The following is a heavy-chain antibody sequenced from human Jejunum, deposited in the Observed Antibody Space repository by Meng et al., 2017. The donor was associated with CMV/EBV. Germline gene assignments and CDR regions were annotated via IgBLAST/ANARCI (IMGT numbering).Heavy chain of an antibody. V-gene: IGHV5-51*01. CDR3: ARWDCSTSCYGSYYYYYGMDV. Sequence: WLGLVRQMPGKGLAWMGMIYPGDSDPKYSPSFQGQVTISADKSISTAYLQWSSLKASDTAKYYCARWDCSTSCYGSYYYYYGMDVWGQGTTVTVSS. CDR2: IYPGDSDP. D-gene: IGHD2-2*01. CDR1: W. J-gene: IGHJ6*02.